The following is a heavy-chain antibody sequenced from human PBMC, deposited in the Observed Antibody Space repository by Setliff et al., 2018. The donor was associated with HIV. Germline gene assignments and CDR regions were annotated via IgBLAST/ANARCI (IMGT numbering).Heavy chain of an antibody. D-gene: IGHD6-6*01. V-gene: IGHV4-34*01. J-gene: IGHJ4*02. Sequence: PSETLSLTCAVFGGSFSGYYWSWIRQPPGKGLEWIGEINHSGSTDYNPSLKSRVTISVDTSKNQFSLRLTSVTAADTARYFCARSSRTSPYWFDYWGQGIPVTVSS. CDR1: GGSFSGYY. CDR3: ARSSRTSPYWFDY. CDR2: INHSGST.